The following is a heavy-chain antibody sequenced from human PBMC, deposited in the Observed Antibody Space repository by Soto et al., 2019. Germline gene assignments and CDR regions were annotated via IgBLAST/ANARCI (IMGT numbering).Heavy chain of an antibody. V-gene: IGHV1-18*04. Sequence: ASVKVSCKASGYNFSNYGVSWVRQAPGQGLEWMGWISAYNGNTYHAQKVQGRVTMTTDTSTSTAYMELRSLRSDDAAVYYCARDKVTTHMDVWGQGTTVTVSS. CDR3: ARDKVTTHMDV. J-gene: IGHJ6*02. D-gene: IGHD4-4*01. CDR2: ISAYNGNT. CDR1: GYNFSNYG.